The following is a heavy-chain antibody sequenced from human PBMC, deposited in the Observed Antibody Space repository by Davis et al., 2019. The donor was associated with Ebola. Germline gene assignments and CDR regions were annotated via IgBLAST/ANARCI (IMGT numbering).Heavy chain of an antibody. D-gene: IGHD1-26*01. J-gene: IGHJ6*02. CDR2: ISYDGSNK. CDR3: AKEPQKWELHYYYGMDV. Sequence: PGGSLRLSCAASGFTFSSYGMHWVRQAPGKGLEWVAVISYDGSNKYYADSVKGRFTISRDNSKNTLYLQMNSRRAEDTAVYYCAKEPQKWELHYYYGMDVWGQGTTVTVSS. V-gene: IGHV3-30*18. CDR1: GFTFSSYG.